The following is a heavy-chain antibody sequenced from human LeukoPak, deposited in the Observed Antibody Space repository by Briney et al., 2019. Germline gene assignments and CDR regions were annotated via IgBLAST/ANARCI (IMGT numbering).Heavy chain of an antibody. V-gene: IGHV3-7*03. J-gene: IGHJ5*02. Sequence: GGSLRLSCAASGFSLSSYWMSWVRQAPGKGLEWLADIKQDGSKIYYMDSVKGRFTISRDNAKNSLYLQMNSLRVEDTAVYYCARDTEQLVPRVDPWGQGTLVTVSS. CDR1: GFSLSSYW. CDR3: ARDTEQLVPRVDP. CDR2: IKQDGSKI. D-gene: IGHD6-13*01.